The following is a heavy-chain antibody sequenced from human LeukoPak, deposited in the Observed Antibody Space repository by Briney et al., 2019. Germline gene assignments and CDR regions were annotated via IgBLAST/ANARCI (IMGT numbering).Heavy chain of an antibody. D-gene: IGHD1-26*01. CDR3: ARVYSGSFSYYFDY. CDR1: GFTFSDYY. V-gene: IGHV3-11*04. CDR2: ISGGGSTI. J-gene: IGHJ4*02. Sequence: GGSLRLSCAASGFTFSDYYMSWIRQVPGKGLEWVSYISGGGSTIEYAQSVKGRFTISRDNAQNSLFLQMNSVRAEDTAVYYRARVYSGSFSYYFDYWGQGTLVTVSS.